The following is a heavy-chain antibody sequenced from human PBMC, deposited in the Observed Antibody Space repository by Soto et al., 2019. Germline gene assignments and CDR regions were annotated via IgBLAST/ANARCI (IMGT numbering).Heavy chain of an antibody. D-gene: IGHD1-26*01. V-gene: IGHV1-18*01. J-gene: IGHJ5*02. CDR1: GYTFTSYG. CDR2: ISAYNGNT. Sequence: QVQLVQSGGEVKKPGASVKVSCKASGYTFTSYGISWVRQAPGQGLEWMGRISAYNGNTNYAQKLQGRVTMTTDTSTSPAYMELRSLRSDATAVYYCARVVGALGHWFDPWGQGTLVTVSS. CDR3: ARVVGALGHWFDP.